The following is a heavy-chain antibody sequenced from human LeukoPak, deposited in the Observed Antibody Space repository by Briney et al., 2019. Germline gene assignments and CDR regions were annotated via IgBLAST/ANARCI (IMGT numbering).Heavy chain of an antibody. CDR3: ARVRYYGSGSYVDY. V-gene: IGHV3-48*04. Sequence: GGSLRLSCAASGFTFSSYSMNWVRQAPGKGLERVSYISSSSSTIYYADSVKGRFTISRDNTENSLYLQMNSLRAEDTAVYYCARVRYYGSGSYVDYWGQGTLVTVSS. CDR2: ISSSSSTI. J-gene: IGHJ4*02. CDR1: GFTFSSYS. D-gene: IGHD3-10*01.